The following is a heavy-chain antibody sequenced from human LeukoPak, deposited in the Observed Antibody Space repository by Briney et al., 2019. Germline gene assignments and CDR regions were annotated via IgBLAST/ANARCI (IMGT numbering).Heavy chain of an antibody. CDR3: AREVIRDFWSGYYTHFGT. D-gene: IGHD3-3*01. CDR1: GDSVNSYY. V-gene: IGHV4-4*07. Sequence: SETLSLTCAVSGDSVNSYYWSWVRQSAGKRLEWIGRINSVGSSDFNPSLRSRVTMSVDTSKNHISLNVTSVTAADTAVYHCAREVIRDFWSGYYTHFGTWGRGTLVTVSS. J-gene: IGHJ4*02. CDR2: INSVGSS.